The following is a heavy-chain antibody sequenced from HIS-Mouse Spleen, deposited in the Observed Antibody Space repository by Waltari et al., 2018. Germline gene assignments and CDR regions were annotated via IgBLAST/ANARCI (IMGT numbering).Heavy chain of an antibody. CDR3: AREIPYSSSWYDWYFDL. CDR1: GGSISSSSYS. Sequence: QLQLQESGPGLVKPSETLSLTCTVSGGSISSSSYSLGWIRQRPGKGLEWIGSIYYSGSTYYNPSLKSRVTISVDTSKNQFSLKLSSVTAADTAVYYCAREIPYSSSWYDWYFDLWGRGTLVTVSS. CDR2: IYYSGST. V-gene: IGHV4-39*07. D-gene: IGHD6-13*01. J-gene: IGHJ2*01.